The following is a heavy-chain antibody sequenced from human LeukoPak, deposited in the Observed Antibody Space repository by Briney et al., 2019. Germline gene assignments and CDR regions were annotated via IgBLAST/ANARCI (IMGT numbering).Heavy chain of an antibody. V-gene: IGHV1-18*01. Sequence: ASVKVSCKASGYTFTNYGISWVRQAPGQGLEWMGWISAYNGNTNYAQKLQGRVTMTTHTSTSTAYMELGSLKSDDTAVYYCARDSLLWFGESSPFDYWGQGTLVTVSS. CDR1: GYTFTNYG. J-gene: IGHJ4*02. D-gene: IGHD3-10*01. CDR3: ARDSLLWFGESSPFDY. CDR2: ISAYNGNT.